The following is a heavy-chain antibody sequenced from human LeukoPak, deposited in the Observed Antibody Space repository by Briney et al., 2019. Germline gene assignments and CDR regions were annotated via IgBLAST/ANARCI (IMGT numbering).Heavy chain of an antibody. Sequence: GGSLRLSCAASGFTFSSYSMNWVRQAPGKGLEWVANIKQDGSEKYYVDSVKGRFTISRDNAKNSLYLQMNSLRAEDTAVYYCARDEPNLYSGSLGWGQGTLVTVSS. CDR1: GFTFSSYS. J-gene: IGHJ4*02. CDR3: ARDEPNLYSGSLG. CDR2: IKQDGSEK. D-gene: IGHD1-26*01. V-gene: IGHV3-7*04.